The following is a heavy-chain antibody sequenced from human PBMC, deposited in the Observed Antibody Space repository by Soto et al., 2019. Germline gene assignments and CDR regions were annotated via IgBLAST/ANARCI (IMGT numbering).Heavy chain of an antibody. CDR2: INHRGSA. J-gene: IGHJ4*02. CDR3: ARYNAASGTYYFDF. D-gene: IGHD6-13*01. Sequence: SETLSLTCAVSGASVSSTYWWSWVRQPPGKGPEWIGEINHRGSANYNPSLKSRVTISVDISKSQFSLRLTSVTAADTAVYYCARYNAASGTYYFDFWGQGDLVTVS. CDR1: GASVSSTYW. V-gene: IGHV4-4*02.